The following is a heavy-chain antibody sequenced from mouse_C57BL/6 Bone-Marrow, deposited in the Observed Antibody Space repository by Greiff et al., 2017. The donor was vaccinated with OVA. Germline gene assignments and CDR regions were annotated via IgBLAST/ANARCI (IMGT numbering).Heavy chain of an antibody. D-gene: IGHD1-1*01. CDR3: ARFTMVVATRRYFDV. V-gene: IGHV1-78*01. Sequence: QVQLQQSDAELVKPGASVKISCKVSGYTFTDHTIHWMKQRPEQGLEWIGYIYPRDGSTKYNEKFKGKATLTADKSSSTAYMQLNRLTSEDSVVYFCARFTMVVATRRYFDVWGTGTTVTVSS. J-gene: IGHJ1*03. CDR2: IYPRDGST. CDR1: GYTFTDHT.